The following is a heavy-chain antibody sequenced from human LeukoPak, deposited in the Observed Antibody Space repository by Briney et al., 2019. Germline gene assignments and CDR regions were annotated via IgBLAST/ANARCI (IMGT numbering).Heavy chain of an antibody. D-gene: IGHD3/OR15-3a*01. CDR1: GVSISSSNSY. CDR2: IYYSGNT. J-gene: IGHJ4*02. Sequence: SETLSLTRTVSGVSISSSNSYWGWIRQPPGKGLEWIGSIYYSGNTYYNASLKSQVSISIDTSKNQFSLRLTSVTAADTAVYSCARQTGSGLFILPGGQGTLVTVSS. V-gene: IGHV4-39*01. CDR3: ARQTGSGLFILP.